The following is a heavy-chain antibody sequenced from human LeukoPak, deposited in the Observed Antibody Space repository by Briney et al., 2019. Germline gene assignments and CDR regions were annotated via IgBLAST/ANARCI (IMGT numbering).Heavy chain of an antibody. D-gene: IGHD3-10*01. CDR2: ISGSGGST. CDR3: AKSSLGALWFGELPGW. Sequence: GGSLRLSCAASGFTFSSYAMSWVRQAPGKGLEWVSGISGSGGSTYYADSVKGRFTISRDNSKNTLYLQMNSLRAEDTAVYYCAKSSLGALWFGELPGWWGQGTLVTVSS. CDR1: GFTFSSYA. V-gene: IGHV3-23*01. J-gene: IGHJ4*02.